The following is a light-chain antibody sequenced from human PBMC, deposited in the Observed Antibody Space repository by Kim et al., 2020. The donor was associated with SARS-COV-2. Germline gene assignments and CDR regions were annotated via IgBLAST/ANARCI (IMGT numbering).Light chain of an antibody. CDR3: QQYTNWPLT. CDR1: QSVSSE. V-gene: IGKV3-15*01. Sequence: EIVMTQSPATLSVSPGERATLSCRASQSVSSELAWYQQKPGQAPRLLIYGASSRATGVPARFSGSGSGTEFTLTISSLQSEDFAVYYCQQYTNWPLTFGPGTKVDIK. J-gene: IGKJ3*01. CDR2: GAS.